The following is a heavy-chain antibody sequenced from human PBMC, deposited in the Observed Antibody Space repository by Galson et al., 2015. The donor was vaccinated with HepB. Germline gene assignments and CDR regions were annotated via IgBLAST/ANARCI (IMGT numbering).Heavy chain of an antibody. CDR3: ARDGWSGNYFDGAFDM. CDR1: GGTFSSYS. Sequence: SVKVSCRASGGTFSSYSISWVRQAPGQGLEWMGRIIPILGRANYAQKFQVRVTITADKSTNTSYMEVSSLRSEDTAVYYCARDGWSGNYFDGAFDMWGQGTMVTFSS. V-gene: IGHV1-69*04. CDR2: IIPILGRA. D-gene: IGHD1-26*01. J-gene: IGHJ3*02.